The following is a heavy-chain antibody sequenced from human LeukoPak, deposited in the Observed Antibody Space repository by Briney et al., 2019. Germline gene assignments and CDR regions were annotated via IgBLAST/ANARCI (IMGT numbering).Heavy chain of an antibody. D-gene: IGHD1-14*01. CDR3: AGALPADHFDF. J-gene: IGHJ4*02. CDR1: GFTFSNYW. Sequence: PGGSLRLSCAASGFTFSNYWMSWVRQAPGKGLEWVANIKYYGGEKYYADSVRGRFTISRDNAKSSLYLQMNSLRAEDTAVYYCAGALPADHFDFWGQGTLVTVSS. CDR2: IKYYGGEK. V-gene: IGHV3-7*01.